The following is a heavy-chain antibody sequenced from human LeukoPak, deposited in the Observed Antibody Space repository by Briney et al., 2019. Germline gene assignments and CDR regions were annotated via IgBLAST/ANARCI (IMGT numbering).Heavy chain of an antibody. J-gene: IGHJ3*02. CDR2: ISTRSSYI. V-gene: IGHV3-21*01. CDR3: ARLTNYDILTGYYAPGAFDI. Sequence: GGSLRLSCAASGFTFSNYSMNWVRQAPGKGLEWVSSISTRSSYIYHADSVKGRFTISRDNAKNSLYLQMNSLRAEDTAVYYCARLTNYDILTGYYAPGAFDIWGQGTMVTVSS. CDR1: GFTFSNYS. D-gene: IGHD3-9*01.